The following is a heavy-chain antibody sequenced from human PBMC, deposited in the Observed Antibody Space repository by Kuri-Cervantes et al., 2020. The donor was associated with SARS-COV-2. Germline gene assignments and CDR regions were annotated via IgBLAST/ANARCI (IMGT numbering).Heavy chain of an antibody. CDR1: GFTFSRDT. V-gene: IGHV3-74*01. J-gene: IGHJ4*02. Sequence: GESLKISCAASGFTFSRDTMYWVRQAPGKGLVWVSRMNGDGSSITYADSVKGRFTISRDNSKNTLYLQMNSLRAEDTAVYYCAVPSSSAFYYWGQGTLVTVSS. CDR3: AVPSSSAFYY. CDR2: MNGDGSSI. D-gene: IGHD6-6*01.